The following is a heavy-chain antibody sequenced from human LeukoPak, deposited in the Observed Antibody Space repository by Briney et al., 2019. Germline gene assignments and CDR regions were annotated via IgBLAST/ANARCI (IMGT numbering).Heavy chain of an antibody. Sequence: GGSLRLSCAASGFTFSSYEMNWVRQAPGKGLEWVSYISSSGSTIYYADSVKGRFTISRDNAKNSLYLQMNSLRAEDTAVYYCARRYRAAAPDYWGQGTLVTVSS. J-gene: IGHJ4*02. CDR2: ISSSGSTI. CDR1: GFTFSSYE. V-gene: IGHV3-48*03. CDR3: ARRYRAAAPDY. D-gene: IGHD6-13*01.